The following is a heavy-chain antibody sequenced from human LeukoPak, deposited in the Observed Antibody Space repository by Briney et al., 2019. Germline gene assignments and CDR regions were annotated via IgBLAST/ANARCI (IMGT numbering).Heavy chain of an antibody. CDR3: ARVADGDYEDYFDY. D-gene: IGHD4-17*01. CDR1: GGSFSGYY. CDR2: INHSGST. J-gene: IGHJ4*02. Sequence: SETLSLTCAVYGGSFSGYYWSWIRQPPGKGLEWIGEINHSGSTYYNPSLKSRVTISVDRSKNQFSLKLSSVTAADTAVYYCARVADGDYEDYFDYWGQGTLVTVSS. V-gene: IGHV4-34*01.